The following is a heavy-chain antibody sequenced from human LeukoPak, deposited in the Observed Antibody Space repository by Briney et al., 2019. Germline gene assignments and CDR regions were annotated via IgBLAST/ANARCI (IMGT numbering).Heavy chain of an antibody. CDR3: ARLAFCTNAVCFSNYYYSMDV. V-gene: IGHV5-51*01. Sequence: KPGESLKISCKGSGYSFTSYWIGWVRQMPGKGLEWMGIIYPDDSDTKYSPSFQGQVTISAAKSISTAYLQWSSLKASDTAMYYCARLAFCTNAVCFSNYYYSMDVWGRGTTVTVSS. D-gene: IGHD2-8*01. CDR1: GYSFTSYW. J-gene: IGHJ6*03. CDR2: IYPDDSDT.